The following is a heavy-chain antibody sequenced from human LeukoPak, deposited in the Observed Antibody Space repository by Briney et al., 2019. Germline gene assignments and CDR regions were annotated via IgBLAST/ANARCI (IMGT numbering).Heavy chain of an antibody. CDR2: ISGTGDNS. Sequence: GGSLRLYCAASGFAFSSYDMNWVRQAAGKGLEWVSQISGTGDNSDYADSVEGRFTISRDNAKNSLYLQMNSLRAEDTAVYYCATVGGCTNGVCYTGEYYFDYWGQGTLVTVSS. CDR3: ATVGGCTNGVCYTGEYYFDY. CDR1: GFAFSSYD. J-gene: IGHJ4*02. D-gene: IGHD2-8*01. V-gene: IGHV3-21*04.